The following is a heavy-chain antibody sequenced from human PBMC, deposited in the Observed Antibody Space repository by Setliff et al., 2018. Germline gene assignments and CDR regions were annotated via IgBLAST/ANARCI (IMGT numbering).Heavy chain of an antibody. CDR1: GYTFTNFG. J-gene: IGHJ4*02. CDR2: ISPYTGNT. V-gene: IGHV1-18*01. CDR3: VRSSAPQIVLAADFDR. D-gene: IGHD2-8*02. Sequence: ASVKVSCKTSGYTFTNFGISWVRQAPGQGLEWLGSISPYTGNTNYPERLQGRITMTTDILTSTVYMELRSLRPDDTALYYCVRSSAPQIVLAADFDRWGQGTLVTVSS.